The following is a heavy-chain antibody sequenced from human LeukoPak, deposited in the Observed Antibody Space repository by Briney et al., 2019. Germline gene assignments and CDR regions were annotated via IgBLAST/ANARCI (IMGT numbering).Heavy chain of an antibody. Sequence: ASVKVSCKASGYTFTSYGISWVRQAPGQGLEWMGWISAYNGNTNYSQKLQGRVTMTTDTSTSTAYMELRSLRSDDTAVYYCARDRRFDCSGGSCYPAFVDYWGQGTLVTVSS. CDR2: ISAYNGNT. V-gene: IGHV1-18*01. CDR3: ARDRRFDCSGGSCYPAFVDY. CDR1: GYTFTSYG. D-gene: IGHD2-15*01. J-gene: IGHJ4*02.